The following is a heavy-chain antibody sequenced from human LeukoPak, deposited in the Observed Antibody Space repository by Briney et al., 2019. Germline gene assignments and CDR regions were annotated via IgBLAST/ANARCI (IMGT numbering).Heavy chain of an antibody. D-gene: IGHD2-8*01. CDR3: ARRTMMYAIEDYFDY. J-gene: IGHJ4*02. CDR2: IYPGDSDT. Sequence: GESLKISCKGSGYSFTSYWIGWVRQMPGKGLEWMGIIYPGDSDTRYSPSFQGQVTISADKSISTAYLQWSSLKASDTAMYYCARRTMMYAIEDYFDYWGQGTLVTVSS. V-gene: IGHV5-51*01. CDR1: GYSFTSYW.